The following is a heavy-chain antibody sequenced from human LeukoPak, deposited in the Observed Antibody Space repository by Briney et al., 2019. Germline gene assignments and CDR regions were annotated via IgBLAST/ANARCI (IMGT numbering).Heavy chain of an antibody. V-gene: IGHV4-34*01. CDR3: ARPNWIYSRHAFDY. Sequence: SEALSLTCAVYGGSFSGYYWSWIRQPPGKGLEWIGEINHSGSTNYNPSLKSRVTISVDTSKNQFSLKLSSVTAADTAVYYCARPNWIYSRHAFDYWGQGTLVTVSS. CDR1: GGSFSGYY. D-gene: IGHD1-20*01. J-gene: IGHJ4*02. CDR2: INHSGST.